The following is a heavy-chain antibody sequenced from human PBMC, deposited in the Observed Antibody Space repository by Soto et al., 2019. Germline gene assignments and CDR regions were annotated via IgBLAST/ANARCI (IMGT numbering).Heavy chain of an antibody. CDR3: AQWKERQPPFFTDY. D-gene: IGHD6-19*01. CDR2: IYSGGST. Sequence: SGGSLRLSCAASGFTVSSNYMSWVRQAPGKGLEWVSVIYSGGSTYYVDSVKGRFTISRDNSKNTLYLQMNSLRDEDTALYSCAQWKERQPPFFTDYWGQGTMVTVSS. CDR1: GFTVSSNY. V-gene: IGHV3-53*01. J-gene: IGHJ4*02.